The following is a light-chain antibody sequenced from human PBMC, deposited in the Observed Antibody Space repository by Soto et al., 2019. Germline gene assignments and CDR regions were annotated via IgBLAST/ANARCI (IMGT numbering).Light chain of an antibody. V-gene: IGKV3-11*01. CDR2: DAS. J-gene: IGKJ2*01. CDR1: QSVSSY. CDR3: PQRSNWPPYT. Sequence: EIVLTQSPATLSLSPGERATLSCRASQSVSSYLAWYQQKPGQAPRLLIYDASNRATGIPARFSGSGSGTDFTLTISSIEPADFAVYYCPQRSNWPPYTFGQGTKLEIK.